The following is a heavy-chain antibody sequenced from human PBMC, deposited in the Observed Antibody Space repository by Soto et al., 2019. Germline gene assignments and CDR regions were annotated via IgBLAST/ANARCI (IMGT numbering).Heavy chain of an antibody. CDR2: IYYTGST. V-gene: IGHV4-59*01. CDR3: TRVGGYYGDYPNFDY. J-gene: IGHJ4*02. CDR1: GSSISPFY. Sequence: SETLSLTCTVSGSSISPFYWSWIRQPPGKGLEWIGYIYYTGSTKYNPSFKSRVTLSLGTSRNQLSLKLSSVTAADTAVYYCTRVGGYYGDYPNFDYWGPGTLVTVSS. D-gene: IGHD4-17*01.